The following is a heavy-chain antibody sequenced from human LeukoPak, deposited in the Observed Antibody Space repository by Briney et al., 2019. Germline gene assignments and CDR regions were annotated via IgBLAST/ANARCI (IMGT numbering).Heavy chain of an antibody. CDR2: ISGSGGST. V-gene: IGHV3-23*01. CDR1: EFTFSSYG. J-gene: IGHJ5*02. CDR3: ARGEDIVGANIDP. D-gene: IGHD1-26*01. Sequence: GGCLRLSCAASEFTFSSYGMSWVRQAPGKGLEWVSSISGSGGSTQYADSVQGRFAISRDNSNNTLYLQMNSLRVEDAAMYFCARGEDIVGANIDPWAREPWSPSPQ.